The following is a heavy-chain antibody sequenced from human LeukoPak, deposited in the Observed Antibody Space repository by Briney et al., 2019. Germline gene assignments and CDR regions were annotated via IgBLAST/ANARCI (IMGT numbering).Heavy chain of an antibody. D-gene: IGHD1-26*01. CDR3: AREGGSFELYYYFDY. CDR1: GFTFSSYA. Sequence: GGSLRLSCAASGFTFSSYAMHWVRQAPGKGLEYVSAISSNGGSTYYADSVKGRFTISRDNSKNTLYLQMGSLRAEDMAVYYCAREGGSFELYYYFDYWGQGTLVTVSS. CDR2: ISSNGGST. J-gene: IGHJ4*02. V-gene: IGHV3-64*02.